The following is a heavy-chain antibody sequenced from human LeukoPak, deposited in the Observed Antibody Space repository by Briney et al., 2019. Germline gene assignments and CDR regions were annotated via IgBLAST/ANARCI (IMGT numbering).Heavy chain of an antibody. CDR1: GFTFSSYE. V-gene: IGHV3-48*03. J-gene: IGHJ5*02. Sequence: GGSLRLSCAASGFTFSSYEMNWVRQAPGKGLEWGSYISSSGSTIYYADSVKGRFTISRDNAKNSLYLQMNSLRAEDTAVYYCARGDYYGSGSYYKNNWFDPWGQGTLVTVSS. CDR3: ARGDYYGSGSYYKNNWFDP. D-gene: IGHD3-10*01. CDR2: ISSSGSTI.